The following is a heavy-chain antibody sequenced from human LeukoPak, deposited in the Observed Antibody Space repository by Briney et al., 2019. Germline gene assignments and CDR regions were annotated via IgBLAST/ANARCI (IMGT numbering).Heavy chain of an antibody. CDR3: AADLFSITMVRGVLGY. CDR1: GFTFTSSA. J-gene: IGHJ4*02. D-gene: IGHD3-10*01. CDR2: IVVGSGNT. Sequence: GTSVKVSCKASGFTFTSSAVQWVRQARGQRLEWIGWIVVGSGNTNYAQKFQERVTITRDMSTSTAYMELSSLRSEDTAVYYCAADLFSITMVRGVLGYWGQGTLVTVSS. V-gene: IGHV1-58*01.